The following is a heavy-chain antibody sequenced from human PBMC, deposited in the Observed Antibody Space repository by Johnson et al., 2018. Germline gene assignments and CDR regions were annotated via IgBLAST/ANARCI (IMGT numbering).Heavy chain of an antibody. V-gene: IGHV3-9*01. J-gene: IGHJ3*02. CDR3: AKDPSSRNDAFDI. Sequence: VQLVESGGGLVQPGGSXRLSCAASGFTFSSYSMNWVRQAPGKGPEWVSGISWNSGSIGYADSVKGRFTISRANAKNSLYLQMNSLRAEDTALYYCAKDPSSRNDAFDIWGQGTMVTVSS. D-gene: IGHD6-13*01. CDR1: GFTFSSYS. CDR2: ISWNSGSI.